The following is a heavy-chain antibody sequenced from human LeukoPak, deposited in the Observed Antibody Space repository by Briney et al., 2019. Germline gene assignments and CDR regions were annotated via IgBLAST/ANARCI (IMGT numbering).Heavy chain of an antibody. CDR2: ISAYNGNT. V-gene: IGHV1-18*01. J-gene: IGHJ5*02. CDR1: GYTFTSYG. Sequence: ASVKVSCKASGYTFTSYGISWVRQAPGQGLEWMGWISAYNGNTNYAQMLQGRVTMTTDTSTSTAYMEVRSLRSDDTAMYYCARDVGDIVTIPAAISVPWGQGTLVTVSS. D-gene: IGHD2-2*01. CDR3: ARDVGDIVTIPAAISVP.